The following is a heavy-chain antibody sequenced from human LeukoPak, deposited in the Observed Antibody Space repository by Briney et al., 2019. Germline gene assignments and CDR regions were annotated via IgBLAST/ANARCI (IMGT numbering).Heavy chain of an antibody. D-gene: IGHD3-10*01. Sequence: SETLSLTCTISGGSISSYYWSWIRQPPGKGLEWIGYIYYSGSTNYNPSLKSRVTISVDTSKNQFSLKLSSVTAADTAVYYCARHRGLGPMDVWGQGTTVTVSS. CDR1: GGSISSYY. J-gene: IGHJ6*02. V-gene: IGHV4-59*08. CDR2: IYYSGST. CDR3: ARHRGLGPMDV.